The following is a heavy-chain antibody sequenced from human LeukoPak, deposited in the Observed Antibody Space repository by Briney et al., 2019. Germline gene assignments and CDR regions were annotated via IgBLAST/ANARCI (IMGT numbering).Heavy chain of an antibody. V-gene: IGHV3-66*01. CDR3: ARTLPSSWYSFDY. J-gene: IGHJ4*02. Sequence: GGSLRLSCAASGFAVSNNYMSWVRQAPGKGLEWVSVIYSDGSPYYADSVRGRFTISRDNSNNTLYLQMNSLRAEDTAVYYCARTLPSSWYSFDYWGQGTLVTVSS. D-gene: IGHD6-13*01. CDR2: IYSDGSP. CDR1: GFAVSNNY.